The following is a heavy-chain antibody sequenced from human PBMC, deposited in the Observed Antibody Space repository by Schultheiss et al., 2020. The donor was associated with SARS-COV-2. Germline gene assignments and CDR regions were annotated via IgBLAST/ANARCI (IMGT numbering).Heavy chain of an antibody. V-gene: IGHV4-59*01. CDR1: GGSISSCY. D-gene: IGHD3-3*01. Sequence: SETLSLTCTVSGGSISSCYWSWIRQPPGRGLEWIGYIYYSGSTYYNPSLKSRVTISVDTSKNQFSLKLSSVTAADTAVYYCARDYDFWSTYSKYYYGLDVWGQGTTVTVSS. CDR3: ARDYDFWSTYSKYYYGLDV. J-gene: IGHJ6*02. CDR2: IYYSGST.